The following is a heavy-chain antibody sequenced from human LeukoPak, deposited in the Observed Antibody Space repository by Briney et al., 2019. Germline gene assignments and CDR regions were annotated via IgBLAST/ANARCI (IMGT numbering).Heavy chain of an antibody. Sequence: PSETLSLTCAVYGGSFSGYYWSWIRQPPGEGLEWIGEINHSGSTNYNPSLKSRVTISVDTSKNQFSLKLSSVTAADTAVYYCARCGNWNYRHYFDYWGQGTLVTVSS. CDR1: GGSFSGYY. D-gene: IGHD1-7*01. CDR2: INHSGST. V-gene: IGHV4-34*01. CDR3: ARCGNWNYRHYFDY. J-gene: IGHJ4*02.